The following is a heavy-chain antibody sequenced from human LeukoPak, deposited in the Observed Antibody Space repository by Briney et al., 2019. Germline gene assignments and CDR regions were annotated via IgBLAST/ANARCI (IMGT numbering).Heavy chain of an antibody. D-gene: IGHD4-11*01. Sequence: SETLSLTCTVSGGSISSSPYYWGWIRQPPGKGLEWIGSIYYSGSINYSPSLKTRLTVSVDTSKNLFSLKVTSVTPADTAVYYCARQSNMHGTYYFDYWGQGTLVTVSS. J-gene: IGHJ4*02. CDR2: IYYSGSI. V-gene: IGHV4-39*01. CDR3: ARQSNMHGTYYFDY. CDR1: GGSISSSPYY.